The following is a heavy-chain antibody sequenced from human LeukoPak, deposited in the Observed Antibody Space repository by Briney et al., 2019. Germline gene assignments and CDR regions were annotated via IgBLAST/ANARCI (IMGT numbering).Heavy chain of an antibody. J-gene: IGHJ5*02. CDR3: ARVQYYGSGSYPDEAANWFDP. D-gene: IGHD3-10*01. CDR1: GFIFSNHG. V-gene: IGHV3-21*05. Sequence: GGSLRLSCIASGFIFSNHGMNWVRQTPGKGLEWISYISSTSTDIYYLDSVKGRFTISRDNAKNSLYLQMNSLRAEDTAVYYCARVQYYGSGSYPDEAANWFDPWGQGTLVTVSS. CDR2: ISSTSTDI.